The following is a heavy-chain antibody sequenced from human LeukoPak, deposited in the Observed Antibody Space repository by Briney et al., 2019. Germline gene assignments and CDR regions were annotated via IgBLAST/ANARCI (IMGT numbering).Heavy chain of an antibody. V-gene: IGHV4-59*01. J-gene: IGHJ6*03. CDR1: GGSISSYY. D-gene: IGHD2-21*01. CDR3: ARNLRAYCGGDCPPENYYYYMDV. CDR2: IYYSGST. Sequence: PSETLSLTCTVSGGSISSYYWSWIRQPPGKGLEWIGYIYYSGSTNYNPSLKSRVTISVDTSKNQFSLKLRSVTAADTAVYYCARNLRAYCGGDCPPENYYYYMDVWGKGTTVTVSS.